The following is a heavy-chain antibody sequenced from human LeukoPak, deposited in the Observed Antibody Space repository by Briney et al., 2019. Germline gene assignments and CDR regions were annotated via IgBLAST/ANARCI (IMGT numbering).Heavy chain of an antibody. J-gene: IGHJ4*02. CDR1: GCTFTDYY. V-gene: IGHV1-2*02. D-gene: IGHD2-2*01. Sequence: ASVKVSCKASGCTFTDYYMHGVRQAPGQGFEWMGWINPNDGDTNYAQKFQGRVTMTRDTSISTAHMEVSRLRSDDTAVYYCARANFLYCSSTTCLFDYWGQETLVTVSS. CDR2: INPNDGDT. CDR3: ARANFLYCSSTTCLFDY.